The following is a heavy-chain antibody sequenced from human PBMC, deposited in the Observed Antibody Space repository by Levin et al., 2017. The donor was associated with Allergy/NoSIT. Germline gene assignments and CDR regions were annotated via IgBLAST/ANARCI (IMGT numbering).Heavy chain of an antibody. CDR3: ARDKRLVGATYNWFDP. D-gene: IGHD1-26*01. J-gene: IGHJ5*02. V-gene: IGHV1-3*01. Sequence: GESLKISCKASGYTFTGYAMHWVRQAPGQRLEWMGWINAGNGNTKYSQKFQGRVTITRDTSASTAYMELSSLRSEDTAVYYCARDKRLVGATYNWFDPWGQGTLVTVSS. CDR2: INAGNGNT. CDR1: GYTFTGYA.